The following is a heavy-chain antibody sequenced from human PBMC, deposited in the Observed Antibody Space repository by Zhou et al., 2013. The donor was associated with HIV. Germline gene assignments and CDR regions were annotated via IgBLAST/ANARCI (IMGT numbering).Heavy chain of an antibody. CDR2: INPFGGST. V-gene: IGHV1-46*01. J-gene: IGHJ5*02. D-gene: IGHD6-19*01. Sequence: QVQLVQSGAEVQKPGASVKVSCKASGYTFTSYYLHWVRQAPGQGLEWMGIINPFGGSTSYAQKFQGRVTITADKSTSTAYMELSSLRSEDTAVYYCARGISSGWYGMEFDPWGQGTLVTVSS. CDR1: GYTFTSYY. CDR3: ARGISSGWYGMEFDP.